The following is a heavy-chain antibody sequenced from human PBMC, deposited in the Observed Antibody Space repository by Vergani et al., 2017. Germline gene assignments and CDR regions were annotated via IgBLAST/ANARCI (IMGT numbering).Heavy chain of an antibody. CDR2: IWYDGSNK. D-gene: IGHD1-26*01. V-gene: IGHV3-33*01. CDR3: ARDTGGSYLKAYFDY. Sequence: VQLVESGGGVVQPGRSLRLSCAASGFTFSSYGMHWVRPAPGKGLEWVAVIWYDGSNKYYADSVKGRFTISRDNSKNTLYLQMNSLRAEDTAVYYCARDTGGSYLKAYFDYWGQGTLVTVSS. CDR1: GFTFSSYG. J-gene: IGHJ4*02.